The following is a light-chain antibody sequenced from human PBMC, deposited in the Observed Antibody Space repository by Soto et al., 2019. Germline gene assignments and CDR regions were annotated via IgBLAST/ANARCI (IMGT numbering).Light chain of an antibody. CDR1: QDISNR. J-gene: IGKJ2*01. Sequence: DIQMTQSPSSRSASVGDRITITCQASQDISNRLNWYHQKPGKAPNLLIYDASNLAAGVPSGFSGSGSGTHFTFTITSLQPEDIGTYYCQNCFTVPYTFGQGTKVDIK. CDR3: QNCFTVPYT. V-gene: IGKV1-33*01. CDR2: DAS.